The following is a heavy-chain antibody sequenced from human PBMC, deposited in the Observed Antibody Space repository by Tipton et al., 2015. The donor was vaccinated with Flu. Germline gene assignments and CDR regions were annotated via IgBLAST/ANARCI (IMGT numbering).Heavy chain of an antibody. CDR3: ARDTVLVPTVPEY. V-gene: IGHV4-59*01. D-gene: IGHD1-14*01. Sequence: TLSLTCSVSGGSISSYYLTWIRQSPGKGLEWIGYVYYSGTTNYNPSLKSRLTISADKSKNQFSLKLTSVTAADTAVYYCARDTVLVPTVPEYWGQGILVTVSS. CDR2: VYYSGTT. CDR1: GGSISSYY. J-gene: IGHJ4*02.